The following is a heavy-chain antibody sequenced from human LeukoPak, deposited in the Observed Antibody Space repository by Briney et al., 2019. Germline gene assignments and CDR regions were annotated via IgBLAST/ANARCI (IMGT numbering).Heavy chain of an antibody. CDR1: GFTFDDYA. CDR3: AKGSYAVPASDPYYFDY. J-gene: IGHJ4*02. V-gene: IGHV3-9*01. Sequence: GGSLRLSCAASGFTFDDYAMHWVRQAPGKGLEWVSGISWNSGSIVYADSVKGRFTISRDNAKNSLYLQMNSLRAEDTALYYCAKGSYAVPASDPYYFDYWGQGTLVTVSS. CDR2: ISWNSGSI. D-gene: IGHD2-2*01.